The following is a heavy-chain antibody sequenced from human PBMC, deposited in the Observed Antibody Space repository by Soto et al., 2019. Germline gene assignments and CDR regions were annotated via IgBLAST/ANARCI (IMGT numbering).Heavy chain of an antibody. CDR2: TYYRSKWYN. V-gene: IGHV6-1*01. CDR3: VRLIGNSWLDF. Sequence: SQTLSLTCAISWDSVSSNTVTWNWIRQSPSRGLEWLGRTYYRSKWYNDYAESVKSRITINPDTSKNQFSLHLNSVTPEDTAVYYCVRLIGNSWLDFWGQGTLVTVSS. J-gene: IGHJ5*01. CDR1: WDSVSSNTVT. D-gene: IGHD1-26*01.